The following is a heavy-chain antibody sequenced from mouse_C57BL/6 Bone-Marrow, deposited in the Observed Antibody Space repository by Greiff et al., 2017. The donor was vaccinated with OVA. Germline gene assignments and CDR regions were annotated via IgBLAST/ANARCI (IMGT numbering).Heavy chain of an antibody. V-gene: IGHV3-6*01. CDR3: AVYDFFY. CDR2: ISYDGSD. J-gene: IGHJ2*01. Sequence: DMQLQESGPGLVKPSQSLSLTCSVTGYSITSGYYWNWIRQFPGNKLEWMGYISYDGSDNYNPSLKNRISITRDTSKNQFFLKLNSVTTEDTATYYCAVYDFFYWGQGTTLTVSS. CDR1: GYSITSGYY. D-gene: IGHD2-3*01.